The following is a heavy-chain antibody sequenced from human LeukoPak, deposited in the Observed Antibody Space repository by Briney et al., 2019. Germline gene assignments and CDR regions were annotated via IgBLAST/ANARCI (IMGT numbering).Heavy chain of an antibody. V-gene: IGHV4-34*01. J-gene: IGHJ5*02. CDR3: ARGHLRNWFDP. CDR1: GGSFSGYY. CDR2: INHSGST. Sequence: SETLPLTCAVYGGSFSGYYWSWIRQPPGKGLEWIGEINHSGSTNYNPSLKSRVTISVDTSKNQFSLKLSSVTAADTAVYYCARGHLRNWFDPWGQGTLVTVSS.